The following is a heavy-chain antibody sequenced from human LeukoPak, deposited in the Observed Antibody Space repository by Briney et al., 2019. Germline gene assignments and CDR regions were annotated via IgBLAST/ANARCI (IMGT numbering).Heavy chain of an antibody. Sequence: GGSLRLSCAASGFTFSSYAMHWVRQAPGKGLEWVAVISYDGSNKYYADSVKGRFTISRDNSKNTLYLQMNSLRAEDTAVYYCTYYGSGRSYWYFDLWGRGTLVTVSS. D-gene: IGHD3-10*01. J-gene: IGHJ2*01. V-gene: IGHV3-30-3*01. CDR1: GFTFSSYA. CDR2: ISYDGSNK. CDR3: TYYGSGRSYWYFDL.